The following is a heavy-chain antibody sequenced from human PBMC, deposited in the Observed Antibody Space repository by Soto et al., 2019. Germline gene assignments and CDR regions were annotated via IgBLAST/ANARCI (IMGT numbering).Heavy chain of an antibody. CDR2: ISSSSGST. CDR3: AKVGSERYSGANSDY. J-gene: IGHJ4*02. V-gene: IGHV3-23*01. CDR1: GFTFSNYA. Sequence: EVQLLESGGGLVQPGGSLRLSCAASGFTFSNYAMNWVRQAPGKGLEWVSTISSSSGSTYYADSVKGRFTISRDNSKNFLYLQMNSLRGDDTAVYYCAKVGSERYSGANSDYWGQGTLVTISS. D-gene: IGHD5-12*01.